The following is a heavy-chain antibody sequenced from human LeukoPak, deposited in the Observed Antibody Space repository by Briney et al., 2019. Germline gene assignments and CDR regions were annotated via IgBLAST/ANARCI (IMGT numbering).Heavy chain of an antibody. D-gene: IGHD6-13*01. CDR2: MTSTSRDI. V-gene: IGHV3-21*01. Sequence: GGSLRLSCAASGFTFSSYSMNWVRQAPGKGLEWVSSMTSTSRDIYYADSVKGRFTISRDNAKNSLYLQMNSLRAEDTAVYYCASVKYSSSPFDYWGQGTLVTVSS. CDR3: ASVKYSSSPFDY. J-gene: IGHJ4*02. CDR1: GFTFSSYS.